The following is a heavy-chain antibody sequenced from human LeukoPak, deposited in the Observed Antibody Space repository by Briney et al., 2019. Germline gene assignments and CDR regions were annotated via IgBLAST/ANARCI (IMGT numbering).Heavy chain of an antibody. CDR2: IKQDGSEK. Sequence: GGSLRLSCAASGFTFSSYWMSWVRQAPGKGLEWVANIKQDGSEKYYVDSVKGRFTISRDNAKNSLYLQMNSLRVEDTAVYYCARHAHTIFGVVIMGFDYWGQGTLVTVSS. D-gene: IGHD3-3*01. J-gene: IGHJ4*02. CDR1: GFTFSSYW. CDR3: ARHAHTIFGVVIMGFDY. V-gene: IGHV3-7*01.